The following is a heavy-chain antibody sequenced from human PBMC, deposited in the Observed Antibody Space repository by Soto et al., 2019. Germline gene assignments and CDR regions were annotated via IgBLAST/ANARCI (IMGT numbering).Heavy chain of an antibody. CDR1: GGSISSSSYY. J-gene: IGHJ5*02. D-gene: IGHD6-19*01. CDR3: ARQQWLVIGNWFDP. V-gene: IGHV4-39*01. Sequence: SETLSLTCTVSGGSISSSSYYWCWIRHPPGKGLEWIGSIYYSGSTYYNPSLKSRVTISVDTSKNQFSLKLSSVTAADTAVYYCARQQWLVIGNWFDPWGQGTLVTVSS. CDR2: IYYSGST.